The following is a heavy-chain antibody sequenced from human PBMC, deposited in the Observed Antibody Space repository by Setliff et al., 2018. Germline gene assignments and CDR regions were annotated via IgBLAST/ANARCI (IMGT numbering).Heavy chain of an antibody. CDR3: ARDRQYCSSPTCYSSYFYYYGMDV. Sequence: SETLSLTCTVSGGSISSSLYYWGWIRQPPGKGLEWIGSIYYSGSTNYNPSLKSRVTISVDTSKNQFSRKLSSVTAADTAVYYCARDRQYCSSPTCYSSYFYYYGMDVWGQGTTVTVSS. V-gene: IGHV4-39*07. D-gene: IGHD2-2*02. J-gene: IGHJ6*02. CDR1: GGSISSSLYY. CDR2: IYYSGST.